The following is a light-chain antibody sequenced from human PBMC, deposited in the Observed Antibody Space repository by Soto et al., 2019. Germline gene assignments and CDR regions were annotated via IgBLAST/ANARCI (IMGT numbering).Light chain of an antibody. CDR2: LNNDGSH. V-gene: IGLV4-69*01. J-gene: IGLJ2*01. CDR3: QTWCAGII. Sequence: QSVLTQSPSASTSLGASVKLTCTLSSAHSLFAIAWHQQQPDKGPRFLMKLNNDGSHTKGDGIPDRFSGSSSGAERYLTISSLQYEDEAEYYCQTWCAGIIFGGEPKLTVL. CDR1: SAHSLFA.